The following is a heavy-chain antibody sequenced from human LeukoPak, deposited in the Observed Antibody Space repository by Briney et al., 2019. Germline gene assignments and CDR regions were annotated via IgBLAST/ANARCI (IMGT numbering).Heavy chain of an antibody. J-gene: IGHJ3*02. CDR3: ARGRRYFDWLNQGAFDI. D-gene: IGHD3-9*01. Sequence: PGGSLRLSCAASGFTFSSYGMHWVRQAPGKGLEWVAVIWYDGSNKYYADSVKGRFTISRDNSKNTLYLQMNSLGAEDTAVYYCARGRRYFDWLNQGAFDIWGQGTMVTVSS. V-gene: IGHV3-33*01. CDR1: GFTFSSYG. CDR2: IWYDGSNK.